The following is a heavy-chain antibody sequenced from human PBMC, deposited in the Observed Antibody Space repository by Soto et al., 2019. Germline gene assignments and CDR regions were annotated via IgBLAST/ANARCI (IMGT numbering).Heavy chain of an antibody. CDR2: ISANGGRT. CDR3: AKDKYTDSVRKVWFFDY. Sequence: EVQLLESGGGLVKPGGSLRLSCAASGFTFSKYAMRWVRLAPGKGLEWVSSISANGGRTDYAESVKGRFTIPRDNFQNILSLQMDSLRGDDTALYFCAKDKYTDSVRKVWFFDYWGRGTLVTVSS. V-gene: IGHV3-23*01. CDR1: GFTFSKYA. J-gene: IGHJ2*01. D-gene: IGHD2-15*01.